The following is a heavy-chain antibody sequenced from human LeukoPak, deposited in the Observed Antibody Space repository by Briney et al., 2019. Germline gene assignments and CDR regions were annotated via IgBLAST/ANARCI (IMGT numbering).Heavy chain of an antibody. CDR3: ARGRKRWLEKGELYYMDV. D-gene: IGHD5-24*01. Sequence: SETLSLTCAVYGGSFIGFHWNWIRQPPGKGLEWIGEINHSGSTNYNPSLKSRVTISVDTSKNQFSLKLSSVTAADTAVYYCARGRKRWLEKGELYYMDVWGKGTTVTVSS. CDR1: GGSFIGFH. J-gene: IGHJ6*03. V-gene: IGHV4-34*01. CDR2: INHSGST.